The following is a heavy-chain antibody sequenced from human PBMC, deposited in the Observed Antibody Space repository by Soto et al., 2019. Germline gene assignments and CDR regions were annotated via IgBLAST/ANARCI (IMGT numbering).Heavy chain of an antibody. Sequence: PGGFLRLSCAASGFTFDRYVRTWVRQAPGKGLEWVSSISSSSSYIYYADSVKGRFTISRDNAKNSLYLQMNSLRAEDTAVYYCARYDSSGYYWPYYYYGMDVWGQGTTVTVSS. J-gene: IGHJ6*02. V-gene: IGHV3-21*01. CDR1: GFTFDRYV. CDR2: ISSSSSYI. CDR3: ARYDSSGYYWPYYYYGMDV. D-gene: IGHD3-22*01.